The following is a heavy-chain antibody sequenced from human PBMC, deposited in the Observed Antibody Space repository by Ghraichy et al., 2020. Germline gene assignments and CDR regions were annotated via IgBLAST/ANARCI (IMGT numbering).Heavy chain of an antibody. Sequence: GGVLRLSCAASGFTFSRYGMHWVRQAPGKGLEWVAVISYDGSKKNYADSVKGQFTISRDNSKNTLYVQTNSLTAEDTAVYYCAKERDTSGYYSFRGDYYGMDVWGQGTTVTVSS. J-gene: IGHJ6*02. CDR3: AKERDTSGYYSFRGDYYGMDV. CDR2: ISYDGSKK. V-gene: IGHV3-30*18. D-gene: IGHD3-22*01. CDR1: GFTFSRYG.